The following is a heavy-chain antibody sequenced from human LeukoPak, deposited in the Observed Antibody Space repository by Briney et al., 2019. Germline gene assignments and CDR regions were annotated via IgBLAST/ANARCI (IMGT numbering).Heavy chain of an antibody. V-gene: IGHV3-74*01. CDR3: ASSLYSSGMYYYYGMDV. J-gene: IGHJ6*02. D-gene: IGHD6-19*01. CDR1: GFTFSSYW. Sequence: PGGSLRLSCAASGFTFSSYWMRWVRQAPGKGLVWVSRINSDGSSTSYADSVKGRFTISRDNAKNTLYLQMNSLRAEDTAVYYCASSLYSSGMYYYYGMDVWGQGTTVTVSS. CDR2: INSDGSST.